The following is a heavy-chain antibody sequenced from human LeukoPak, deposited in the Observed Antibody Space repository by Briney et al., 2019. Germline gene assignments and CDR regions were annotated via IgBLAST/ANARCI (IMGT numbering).Heavy chain of an antibody. CDR3: AKVLKDYYDSSGPVHY. CDR2: TAFDEVHK. CDR1: GITFSTSA. J-gene: IGHJ4*02. D-gene: IGHD3-22*01. Sequence: PGGSLRLSCTASGITFSTSAMHWVRQAPGKGLEWVAVTAFDEVHKYYADSVKGRFTISRDNSKNTLYLQMNSLRAEDTAVYYCAKVLKDYYDSSGPVHYWGQGTLVTVSS. V-gene: IGHV3-30-3*01.